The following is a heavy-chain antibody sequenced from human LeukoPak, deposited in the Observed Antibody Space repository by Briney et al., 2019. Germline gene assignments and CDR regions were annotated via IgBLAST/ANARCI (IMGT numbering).Heavy chain of an antibody. V-gene: IGHV3-74*01. CDR3: ARDARLLWFGELAHDAFDI. D-gene: IGHD3-10*01. CDR1: GFTFSSYW. CDR2: INSDGSST. Sequence: SGGSLRLSCAASGFTFSSYWMHWVRQAPGKGLVWVSRINSDGSSTSYADSVKGRFTISRDNAKNSLYLQMNSLRAEDTAVYYCARDARLLWFGELAHDAFDIWGQGTMVTVSS. J-gene: IGHJ3*02.